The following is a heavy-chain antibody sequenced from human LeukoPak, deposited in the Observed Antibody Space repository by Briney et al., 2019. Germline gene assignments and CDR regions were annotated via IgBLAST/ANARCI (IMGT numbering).Heavy chain of an antibody. CDR2: ICYSGST. V-gene: IGHV4-30-4*01. J-gene: IGHJ2*01. Sequence: SETLSLTCTVSGGSISSGDYYWRWIRQPPGTGLEWIGYICYSGSTYYNPSLKSRVTISVDTSKNQFSLKLSSVTAADTAVYYCASTGYSSSWYTFYWYFDLWGRGTLVTVSS. D-gene: IGHD6-13*01. CDR1: GGSISSGDYY. CDR3: ASTGYSSSWYTFYWYFDL.